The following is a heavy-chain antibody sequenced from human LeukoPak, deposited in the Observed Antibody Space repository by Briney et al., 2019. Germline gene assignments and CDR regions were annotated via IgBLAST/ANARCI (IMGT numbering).Heavy chain of an antibody. D-gene: IGHD1-26*01. CDR1: GFTFSSYN. Sequence: GGSLRLSCAASGFTFSSYNMNWVRQAPGKGLEWVSSITSGSSYIYFADSVKGRFTISRDNAKNSLYLQMNSLRAEDTAVYYCARDPYSGSYGNYYYFMDVWGKGTTVTISS. J-gene: IGHJ6*03. CDR3: ARDPYSGSYGNYYYFMDV. V-gene: IGHV3-21*01. CDR2: ITSGSSYI.